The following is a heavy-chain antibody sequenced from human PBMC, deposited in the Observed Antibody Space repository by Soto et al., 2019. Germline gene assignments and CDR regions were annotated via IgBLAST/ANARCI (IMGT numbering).Heavy chain of an antibody. J-gene: IGHJ5*02. V-gene: IGHV4-31*03. CDR1: GGSISSGGYY. D-gene: IGHD5-18*01. Sequence: SETLSLTCTVSGGSISSGGYYWSWIRQHPGKGLEWIGYIYYSGSTYYNPSLKSRVTISVDTSKNQFSLKLSSVTAADTAVYYCVAGVDTAMVSWFDPWGQGTLVTVSS. CDR2: IYYSGST. CDR3: VAGVDTAMVSWFDP.